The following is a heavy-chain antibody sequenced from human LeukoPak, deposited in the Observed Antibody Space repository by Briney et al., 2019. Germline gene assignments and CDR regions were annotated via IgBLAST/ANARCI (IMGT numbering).Heavy chain of an antibody. J-gene: IGHJ6*03. CDR2: IRYDGSNK. V-gene: IGHV3-30*02. Sequence: GGSLRLSCAASGFTFSSYGMHWVRQAPGKGLEWVAFIRYDGSNKYYADSVKGRFTISRDNSKNTLYLQVNSLRAEDTAVYYCGSEGYSYGYYYYYYMDVWGKGTTVTISS. CDR3: GSEGYSYGYYYYYYMDV. D-gene: IGHD5-18*01. CDR1: GFTFSSYG.